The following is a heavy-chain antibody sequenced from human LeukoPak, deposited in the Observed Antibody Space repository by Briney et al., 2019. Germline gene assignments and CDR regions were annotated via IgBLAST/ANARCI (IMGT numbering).Heavy chain of an antibody. V-gene: IGHV3-20*04. CDR3: ARELGIAARYNWFDP. D-gene: IGHD6-6*01. J-gene: IGHJ5*02. CDR2: INWNGGST. CDR1: GFTFDDYG. Sequence: GSLRLSCAASGFTFDDYGMSWVRQAPGKGPEWVSGINWNGGSTGYADSVKGRFTISRDNAKNSLYLQMNSLRAEDTALYYCARELGIAARYNWFDPWGQGTLVTVSS.